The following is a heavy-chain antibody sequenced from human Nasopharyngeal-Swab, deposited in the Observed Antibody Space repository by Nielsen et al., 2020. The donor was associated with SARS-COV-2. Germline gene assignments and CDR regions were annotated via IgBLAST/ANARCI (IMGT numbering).Heavy chain of an antibody. CDR3: ARDPSTGSRSWHLDY. CDR2: ISYDGSNK. V-gene: IGHV3-30*03. J-gene: IGHJ4*02. Sequence: GGSLRLSCAASGFTFSSYGMHWVRQAPGKGLEWVAVISYDGSNKYYADSVRGRFTISRDDSKNTLYLQMNNLRPEDTALYYCARDPSTGSRSWHLDYWGQGTQVTVSS. D-gene: IGHD6-13*01. CDR1: GFTFSSYG.